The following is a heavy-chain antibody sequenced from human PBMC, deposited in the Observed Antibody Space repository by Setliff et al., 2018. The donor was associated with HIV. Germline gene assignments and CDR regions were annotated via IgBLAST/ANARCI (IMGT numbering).Heavy chain of an antibody. CDR2: SDYNGNT. Sequence: VSCKASGYNFNSHGITWVRQAPGRGLEWVGWSDYNGNTNYAQNFQGRVTMTTDTSTNTAYMDLRSLKSDDTAVYYCARDPTAPSITIFGVVGATYWFDPWGQGTQVTVSS. V-gene: IGHV1-18*01. J-gene: IGHJ5*02. D-gene: IGHD3-3*01. CDR3: ARDPTAPSITIFGVVGATYWFDP. CDR1: GYNFNSHG.